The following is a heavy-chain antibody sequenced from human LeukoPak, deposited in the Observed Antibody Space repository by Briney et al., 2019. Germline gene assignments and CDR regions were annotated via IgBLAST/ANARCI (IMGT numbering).Heavy chain of an antibody. V-gene: IGHV1-18*04. CDR3: ARDGTIFPTSWFDP. J-gene: IGHJ5*02. D-gene: IGHD3-9*01. Sequence: ASVTVSFKDPGYTFTIYGISWVGQAPGQGGEGMGWISAYNGNTNYQQKLQGTVTMTTDTSTSTAYMELRRLRSDDTAVYYCARDGTIFPTSWFDPWGQGTLVTVSS. CDR2: ISAYNGNT. CDR1: GYTFTIYG.